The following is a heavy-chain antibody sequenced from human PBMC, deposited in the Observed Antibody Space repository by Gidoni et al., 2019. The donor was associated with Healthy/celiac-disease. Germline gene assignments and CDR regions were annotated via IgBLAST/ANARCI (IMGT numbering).Heavy chain of an antibody. J-gene: IGHJ3*02. CDR1: GFTFSSYS. V-gene: IGHV3-21*01. Sequence: EVQLVESGGGLVKPGGSLRLSCAASGFTFSSYSMNWVRQAPGKGLEWVSSISSSSSYIYYADSVKGRFTISRDNAKNSLYLQMNSLRAEDTAVYYCARIVGYSYGNDAFDIWGQGTMVTVSS. CDR2: ISSSSSYI. CDR3: ARIVGYSYGNDAFDI. D-gene: IGHD5-18*01.